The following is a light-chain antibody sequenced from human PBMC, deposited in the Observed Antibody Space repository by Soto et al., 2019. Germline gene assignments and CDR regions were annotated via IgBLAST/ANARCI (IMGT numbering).Light chain of an antibody. CDR3: SSYTSSSTYV. Sequence: QSALTQPPSGSGSPGQSVAISCTGTTSDVGYSNGVSWYHQPPGTAPKLMIYDVNNRPSGVPDRFSGSKSGNTASLTISGLQAEDEGDYYCSSYTSSSTYVFGTGTKLTVL. V-gene: IGLV2-18*02. CDR1: TSDVGYSNG. CDR2: DVN. J-gene: IGLJ1*01.